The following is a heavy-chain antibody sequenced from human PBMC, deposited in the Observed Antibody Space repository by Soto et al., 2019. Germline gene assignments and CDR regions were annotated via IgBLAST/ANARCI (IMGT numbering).Heavy chain of an antibody. CDR2: INSDGRST. Sequence: EVQLVESGGGLVQPGGSLRLSSAASGFTFSSYWMHWVRQAPGKGLVWVSRINSDGRSTSYADSVKGRITISRDNAKNTLYLQMNSLRAEDMAVYYCATGPPSSGGSCYSCPYFQYWGQGTLVTVSS. J-gene: IGHJ1*01. CDR3: ATGPPSSGGSCYSCPYFQY. D-gene: IGHD2-15*01. CDR1: GFTFSSYW. V-gene: IGHV3-74*01.